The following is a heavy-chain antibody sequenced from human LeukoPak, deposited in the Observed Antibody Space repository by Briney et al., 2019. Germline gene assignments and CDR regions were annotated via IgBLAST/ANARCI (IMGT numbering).Heavy chain of an antibody. CDR2: ISAYNGNT. CDR3: ARGGPNYDFWSGESFFDY. CDR1: GYTFTSYG. J-gene: IGHJ4*02. D-gene: IGHD3-3*01. V-gene: IGHV1-18*01. Sequence: ASVKVSCKASGYTFTSYGISWVRQAPGQGLEWMGWISAYNGNTNYAQKLQGRVTMTTDTSTSTAYMELRSLRSDDTAVYYCARGGPNYDFWSGESFFDYWGQGTLVTVSS.